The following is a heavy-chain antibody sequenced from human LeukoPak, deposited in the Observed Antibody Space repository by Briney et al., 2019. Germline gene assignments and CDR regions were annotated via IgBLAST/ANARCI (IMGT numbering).Heavy chain of an antibody. D-gene: IGHD3-9*01. CDR3: ARDGNDILTGG. V-gene: IGHV3-21*01. CDR1: GFSFSSYS. J-gene: IGHJ4*02. CDR2: ISSSSSYI. Sequence: GGSLRLPCAASGFSFSSYSMNWVRQAPGKGLEWVSSISSSSSYIYYADSVKGRFTISRDNAKNSLYLQMNSLRAEDTAVYYCARDGNDILTGGWGQGTLVTVSS.